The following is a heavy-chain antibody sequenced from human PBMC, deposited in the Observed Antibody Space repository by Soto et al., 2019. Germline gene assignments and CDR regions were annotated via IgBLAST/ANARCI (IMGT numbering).Heavy chain of an antibody. J-gene: IGHJ6*02. V-gene: IGHV4-39*01. Sequence: PSETLSLTCTVSGGSISSSSYYWGWIRQPPGKGLEWIGSIYYSGSTYYNPSLKSRVTISVDTSKNQFSLKLSSVTAADTAVYYCARISGSYYYNYYYGMDVWGQGTTVTVSS. CDR1: GGSISSSSYY. CDR3: ARISGSYYYNYYYGMDV. CDR2: IYYSGST. D-gene: IGHD1-26*01.